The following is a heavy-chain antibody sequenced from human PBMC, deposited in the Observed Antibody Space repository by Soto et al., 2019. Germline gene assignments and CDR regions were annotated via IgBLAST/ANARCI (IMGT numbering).Heavy chain of an antibody. CDR2: IIPILGIA. D-gene: IGHD3-3*01. J-gene: IGHJ5*02. CDR1: GGTFSSYT. Sequence: GASVKVSCKASGGTFSSYTISWVRQAPGQGLEWMGRIIPILGIANYAQKFQGRVTITADKSTSTAYMELSSLRSEDTAVYYCARDKLDTYYDFWSGYYYNWFDPWGQGTLVTVSS. CDR3: ARDKLDTYYDFWSGYYYNWFDP. V-gene: IGHV1-69*04.